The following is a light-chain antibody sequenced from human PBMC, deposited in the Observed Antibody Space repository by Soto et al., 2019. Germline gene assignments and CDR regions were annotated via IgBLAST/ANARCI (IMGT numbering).Light chain of an antibody. V-gene: IGKV1-39*01. Sequence: DIQMTQSPSSLSASVGDRVTITCRASLSISTELNWYQQKPGKAPKVLIFGASSLQSGVPSRFSGSGSGTDFTLTISNLQPEDFATYYCRQSYTTPRTFGQGTKLEIK. CDR1: LSISTE. J-gene: IGKJ2*01. CDR2: GAS. CDR3: RQSYTTPRT.